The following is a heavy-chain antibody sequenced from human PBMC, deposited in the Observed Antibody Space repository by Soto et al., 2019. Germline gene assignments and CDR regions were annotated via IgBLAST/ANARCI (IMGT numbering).Heavy chain of an antibody. D-gene: IGHD3-22*01. CDR1: GFTFSSYA. CDR3: ARDRYYYDSSGYYDG. Sequence: GGSLRLSCAASGFTFSSYAMHWVRQAPGKGLEWVAVISYDGSNKYYADSVKGRFTISRDNSKNTLYLQMNSLRAEDTAVYYCARDRYYYDSSGYYDGWGQGTLVTVSS. V-gene: IGHV3-30-3*01. CDR2: ISYDGSNK. J-gene: IGHJ4*02.